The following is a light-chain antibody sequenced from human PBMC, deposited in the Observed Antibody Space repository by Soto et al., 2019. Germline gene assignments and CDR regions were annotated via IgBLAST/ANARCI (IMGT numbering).Light chain of an antibody. CDR2: GAS. J-gene: IGKJ2*01. CDR3: QQYDNWPPTYT. Sequence: EIVMTQSPATLSMSPGERATLSCRASQXXXXXXXWYQQKPGQAPRLLIYGASNRATGIPARFSGGGSETXXXXXXXXXXXXXXXVXXCQQYDNWPPTYTFGQGTKLEIK. V-gene: IGKV3-15*01. CDR1: QXXXXX.